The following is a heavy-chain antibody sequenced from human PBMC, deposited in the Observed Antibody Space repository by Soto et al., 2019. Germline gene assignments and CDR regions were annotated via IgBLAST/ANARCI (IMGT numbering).Heavy chain of an antibody. J-gene: IGHJ6*02. D-gene: IGHD3-3*01. CDR2: IYYSGHT. CDR3: ARKAPLDYDFWSGYHEGPSGYYYYGMDV. V-gene: IGHV4-30-4*01. CDR1: GGSITSGDNY. Sequence: PSETLSLTCTVSGGSITSGDNYWSWIRQPPGKGLEWIGYIYYSGHTYYNPSLKSRLTISVDTSKNQFSLKLSSVTAADTAVYYCARKAPLDYDFWSGYHEGPSGYYYYGMDVWGQGTTVTVSS.